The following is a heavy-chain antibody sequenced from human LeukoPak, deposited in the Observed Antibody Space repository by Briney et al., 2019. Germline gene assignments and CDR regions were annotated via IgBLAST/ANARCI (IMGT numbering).Heavy chain of an antibody. J-gene: IGHJ3*02. CDR1: GFTFSSYS. CDR3: SRGWTSYYGSGSPDAFDI. Sequence: PGGSLRLSCAASGFTFSSYSMNWVRQAAGKGLEWVSSISSTSSYIYSADSVKGRFTISRDNAKNSLYLQMNSLRAEDTAVYYCSRGWTSYYGSGSPDAFDIWGQGTMVTVSS. CDR2: ISSTSSYI. D-gene: IGHD3-10*01. V-gene: IGHV3-21*01.